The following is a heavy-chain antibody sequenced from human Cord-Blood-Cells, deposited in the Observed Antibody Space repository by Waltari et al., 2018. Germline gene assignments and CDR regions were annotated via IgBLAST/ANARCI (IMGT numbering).Heavy chain of an antibody. Sequence: QVQLVESGGGVVQPGRSLRLSCAASGFTFSSYGMHWVRQAPGKGLEWVAVISYDGSNKYYADSVKGRFTISRDNSKNTLYLQMNSLRAEDTAVYYCAKDRIFGVAYHFDYWGQGTLVTVSS. CDR3: AKDRIFGVAYHFDY. CDR1: GFTFSSYG. CDR2: ISYDGSNK. D-gene: IGHD3-3*01. J-gene: IGHJ4*02. V-gene: IGHV3-30*18.